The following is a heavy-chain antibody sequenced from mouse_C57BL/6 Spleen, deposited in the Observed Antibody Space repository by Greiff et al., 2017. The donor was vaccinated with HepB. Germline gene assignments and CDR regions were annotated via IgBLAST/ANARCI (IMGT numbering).Heavy chain of an antibody. CDR1: GYTFTSYW. CDR2: IDPSDSYT. Sequence: VQLQQSGAELVKPGASVKLSCKASGYTFTSYWMQWVKQRPGQGLEWIGEIDPSDSYTNYNQKFKGKATLTVDTSSSTAYMQLSSLTSEDSAVYYCAIFNYGSSYGYFDVWGTGTTVTVSS. D-gene: IGHD1-1*01. J-gene: IGHJ1*03. V-gene: IGHV1-50*01. CDR3: AIFNYGSSYGYFDV.